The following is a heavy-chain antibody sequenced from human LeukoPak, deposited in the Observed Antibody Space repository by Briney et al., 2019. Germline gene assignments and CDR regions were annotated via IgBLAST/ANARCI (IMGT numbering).Heavy chain of an antibody. V-gene: IGHV3-21*01. CDR3: ARDSSSGYYCDY. CDR2: ISSSSYI. J-gene: IGHJ4*02. Sequence: KAGGSLRLSCAASGFTFSSYSMNWVRQAPGKGLEWVSSISSSSYIYYADSVKGRFTISRDNAKNSLYLQMNSLRAEDTAVYYCARDSSSGYYCDYWGQGTLVTVSS. D-gene: IGHD3-22*01. CDR1: GFTFSSYS.